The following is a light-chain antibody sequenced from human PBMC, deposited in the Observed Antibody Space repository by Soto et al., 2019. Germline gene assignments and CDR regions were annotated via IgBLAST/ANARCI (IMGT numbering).Light chain of an antibody. CDR1: SSNIGNNY. J-gene: IGLJ2*01. CDR3: GTWDSSLSAV. V-gene: IGLV1-51*01. Sequence: QSVLTQPPSVSAAPGQKVTISCSGSSSNIGNNYVSWYQQLPGTAPKLLIYDNDVRPSGIPDRFSGSKSGTSATLDITGLQTWDEADYYCGTWDSSLSAVFGGGTKVTVL. CDR2: DND.